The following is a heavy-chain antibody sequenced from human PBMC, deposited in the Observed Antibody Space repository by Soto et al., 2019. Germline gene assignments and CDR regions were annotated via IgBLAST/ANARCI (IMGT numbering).Heavy chain of an antibody. D-gene: IGHD3-10*01. J-gene: IGHJ4*02. Sequence: EVQLLESGGGLVQPGGSLRLSCAASGFTFSSYAMSWVRQAPGKGLEWVSAISGSGGSTYYADSVKGRFTISRDNSKNTQYLQMNSLRAEDTAVYYCAKDPEGSYYYVPVGFDYWGQGTLVTVSS. V-gene: IGHV3-23*01. CDR3: AKDPEGSYYYVPVGFDY. CDR1: GFTFSSYA. CDR2: ISGSGGST.